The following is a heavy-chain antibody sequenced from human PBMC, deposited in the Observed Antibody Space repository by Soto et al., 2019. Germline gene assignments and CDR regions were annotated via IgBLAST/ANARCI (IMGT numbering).Heavy chain of an antibody. J-gene: IGHJ4*02. CDR2: ISAYNGNT. Sequence: ASVKVSCKASGYTFTSYGISWVRQAPGQGLEWMGWISAYNGNTNYAQKLQGRVTMTTDTSTSTAYMELRSLRSEDTAVYYCARGSIYDYVWGSYRSPFDYWGQGTLVTVSS. V-gene: IGHV1-18*01. CDR3: ARGSIYDYVWGSYRSPFDY. D-gene: IGHD3-16*02. CDR1: GYTFTSYG.